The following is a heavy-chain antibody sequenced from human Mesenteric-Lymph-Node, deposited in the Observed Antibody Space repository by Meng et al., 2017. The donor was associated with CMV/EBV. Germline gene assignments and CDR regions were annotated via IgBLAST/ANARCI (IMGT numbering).Heavy chain of an antibody. CDR1: GFIFSSYS. CDR3: AGDRWGPEY. Sequence: GGSLRLSCAVSGFIFSSYSMNWVRQAPGKGLEWVSYIGSSNRIKYYADSAKGRFTISRDDAKSSMYLQMNSLRVEDTAVDYCAGDRWGPEYWGQGTLVTVSS. CDR2: IGSSNRIK. J-gene: IGHJ4*02. D-gene: IGHD3-16*01. V-gene: IGHV3-48*04.